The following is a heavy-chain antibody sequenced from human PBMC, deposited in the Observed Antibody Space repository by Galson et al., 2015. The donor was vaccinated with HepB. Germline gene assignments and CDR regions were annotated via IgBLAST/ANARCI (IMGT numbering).Heavy chain of an antibody. J-gene: IGHJ4*02. Sequence: SLRLSCAASGFTFSSYAMSWVRQAPGKGLEWVSAISGSGGSTYYADSVKGRFTISRDNSKNTLYLQMNSLRAEDTAVYYCATDPPLDIVVVPAALPLFDYWGQGTLVTVSS. CDR1: GFTFSSYA. CDR3: ATDPPLDIVVVPAALPLFDY. V-gene: IGHV3-23*01. D-gene: IGHD2-2*03. CDR2: ISGSGGST.